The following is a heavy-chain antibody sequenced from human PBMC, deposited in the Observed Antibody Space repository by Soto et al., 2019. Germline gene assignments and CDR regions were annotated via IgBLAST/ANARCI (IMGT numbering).Heavy chain of an antibody. D-gene: IGHD2-15*01. CDR2: IYYRGST. Sequence: PSETLSLTCTVSCDSISSGAYYWSWIRQHPGKGLEWIGYIYYRGSTYFNPSLRSRVTISVDTSKNQFSLKLSYVTAADTAVYYCATTGSGVAWRWFDPWGQGTQVTVSS. CDR1: CDSISSGAYY. CDR3: ATTGSGVAWRWFDP. J-gene: IGHJ5*02. V-gene: IGHV4-31*03.